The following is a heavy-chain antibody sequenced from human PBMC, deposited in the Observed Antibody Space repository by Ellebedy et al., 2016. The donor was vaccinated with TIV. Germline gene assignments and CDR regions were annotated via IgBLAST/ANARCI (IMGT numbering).Heavy chain of an antibody. CDR2: ISPADSHL. D-gene: IGHD5-24*01. Sequence: GESLKISCKGFGYSFTNYWIVWVRQMPGKGLEWMGVISPADSHLRSSPSFQGQVTISADKSISTAYLQWSSLKASDSGMYFCARSRQGYNAGADFWGQGTLVTVSS. J-gene: IGHJ4*02. CDR3: ARSRQGYNAGADF. V-gene: IGHV5-51*01. CDR1: GYSFTNYW.